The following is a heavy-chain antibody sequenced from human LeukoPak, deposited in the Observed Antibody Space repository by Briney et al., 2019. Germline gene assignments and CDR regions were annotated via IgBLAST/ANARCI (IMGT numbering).Heavy chain of an antibody. CDR2: IYYSGST. Sequence: SETLSLTCTVSGGSISSSSYYWGWIRQPPGKGLEWIVSIYYSGSTYYNPSLKSRVTISVDTSKNQFSLKLSSVTAADTAVYYCARHHHTYYYDSSGLMYYFDYWGQGTLVTVSS. CDR1: GGSISSSSYY. D-gene: IGHD3-22*01. CDR3: ARHHHTYYYDSSGLMYYFDY. J-gene: IGHJ4*02. V-gene: IGHV4-39*01.